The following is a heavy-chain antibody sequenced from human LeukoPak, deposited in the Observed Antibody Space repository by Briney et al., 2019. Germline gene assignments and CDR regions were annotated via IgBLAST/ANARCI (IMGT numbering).Heavy chain of an antibody. CDR3: ASVTYYYYMDV. Sequence: SETLSLTCTVSGDSISSSSYYWGWVRQPPGKGLGWIGSIYYRGSTYYNPSLKSRVTISVDTSKNQFSLKLSSVTAADTAVYYCASVTYYYYMDVWGKGTTVTVSS. D-gene: IGHD3-16*01. V-gene: IGHV4-39*07. J-gene: IGHJ6*03. CDR1: GDSISSSSYY. CDR2: IYYRGST.